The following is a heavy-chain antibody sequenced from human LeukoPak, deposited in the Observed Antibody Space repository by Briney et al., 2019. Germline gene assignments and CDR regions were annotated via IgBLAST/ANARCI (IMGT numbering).Heavy chain of an antibody. CDR1: GYTFTSYA. Sequence: GASVKVSCKASGYTFTSYAMHWVRQAPGQRLEWMGWINAGNGNTKYSQKFQGRVTITRDTSASTAYMELSSLRSEDTAVYYCARVVGLITMINAFDIWGQGTMVTVSS. CDR2: INAGNGNT. J-gene: IGHJ3*02. CDR3: ARVVGLITMINAFDI. V-gene: IGHV1-3*01. D-gene: IGHD3-22*01.